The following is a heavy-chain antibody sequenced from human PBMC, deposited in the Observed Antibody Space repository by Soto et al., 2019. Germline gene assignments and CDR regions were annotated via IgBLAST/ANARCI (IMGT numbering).Heavy chain of an antibody. J-gene: IGHJ6*02. V-gene: IGHV4-59*08. CDR1: GGSISSYY. Sequence: SETLSLTCTVSGGSISSYYWTWIRQAPGKGLEWIGSIYYSGSTKYNPSLKSRVTISVDTSKNQFSLKLSSVTAADTAVYYCARLYYDFWSGTPRGMDVWGQGTTVTVSS. D-gene: IGHD3-3*01. CDR2: IYYSGST. CDR3: ARLYYDFWSGTPRGMDV.